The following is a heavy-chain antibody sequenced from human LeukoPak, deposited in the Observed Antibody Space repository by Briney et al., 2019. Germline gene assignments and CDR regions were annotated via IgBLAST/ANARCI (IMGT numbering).Heavy chain of an antibody. V-gene: IGHV3-53*01. J-gene: IGHJ4*02. D-gene: IGHD4-23*01. Sequence: GGSLRLSXAASGFTVSSNYMSWVRQAPGKGLEWVSVIYGHGSTYYADSVKGRFTISRDNSKNTLYLQMNSLRAEDTAVYYCATDRDYGGFDYWGQGTLVTVSS. CDR3: ATDRDYGGFDY. CDR1: GFTVSSNY. CDR2: IYGHGST.